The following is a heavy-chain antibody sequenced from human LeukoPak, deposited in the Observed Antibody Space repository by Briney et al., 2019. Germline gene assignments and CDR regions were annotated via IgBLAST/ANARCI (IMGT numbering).Heavy chain of an antibody. V-gene: IGHV3-7*01. Sequence: GGSLRLSCAASGFTFSSYWMSWVRQAPGKGLEGVANIKQDGSEKYYVDSVKGRFTISRDNAKNSLYLQMNSLRAEDTAVYYCARDPTTLSLLCFGELLSWGQGTLVTVSS. CDR1: GFTFSSYW. D-gene: IGHD3-10*01. J-gene: IGHJ4*02. CDR3: ARDPTTLSLLCFGELLS. CDR2: IKQDGSEK.